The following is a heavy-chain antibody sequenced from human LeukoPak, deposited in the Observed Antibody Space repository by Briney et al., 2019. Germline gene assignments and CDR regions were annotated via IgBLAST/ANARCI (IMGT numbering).Heavy chain of an antibody. V-gene: IGHV1-2*02. Sequence: ASVKVSCKASGYTLTGYYLHWVRQAPGQGLEWMGWINPISGGTNYAQKFQGRVTLTRDTSINTAYMEMSGLRSDDTAMFYCARLSDTPGPEDRHIDIWGQGTLVTVSS. D-gene: IGHD3-16*02. CDR2: INPISGGT. CDR3: ARLSDTPGPEDRHIDI. CDR1: GYTLTGYY. J-gene: IGHJ3*02.